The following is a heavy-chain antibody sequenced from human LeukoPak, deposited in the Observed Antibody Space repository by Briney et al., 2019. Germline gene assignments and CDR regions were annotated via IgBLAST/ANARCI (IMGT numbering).Heavy chain of an antibody. V-gene: IGHV1-46*01. J-gene: IGHJ5*02. CDR1: GYPFSSYY. Sequence: ASVKVSCKASGYPFSSYYIHWVRQAPGQGLEWMGVVNPSDGNTIYAQKFQGRVTMTRDTSISTAYMELSRLRSDDTAVYYCARRRAHNWFDPWGQGTLVTVSS. CDR2: VNPSDGNT. CDR3: ARRRAHNWFDP.